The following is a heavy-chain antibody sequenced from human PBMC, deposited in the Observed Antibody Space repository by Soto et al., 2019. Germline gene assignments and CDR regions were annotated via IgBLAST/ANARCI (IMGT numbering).Heavy chain of an antibody. Sequence: EVQLLESGGGLVQPGGSLRLSCAASGFTFSSYAMSWVRQAPGKGLEWVSAISGSGGSTYYADSVKGRFTIPRDNSKNTLYLQMNSLRAEDTAVYYCAKGGHGDYFCDYWGQGTLVTVSS. J-gene: IGHJ4*02. CDR2: ISGSGGST. CDR3: AKGGHGDYFCDY. CDR1: GFTFSSYA. D-gene: IGHD4-17*01. V-gene: IGHV3-23*01.